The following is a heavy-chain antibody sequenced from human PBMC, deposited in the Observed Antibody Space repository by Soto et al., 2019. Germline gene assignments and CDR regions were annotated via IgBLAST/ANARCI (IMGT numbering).Heavy chain of an antibody. CDR3: TRRTTVTPAYGMDV. CDR2: IRSKANSYAT. J-gene: IGHJ6*02. D-gene: IGHD4-17*01. CDR1: GFTFSVSA. Sequence: GGSLRLSCAASGFTFSVSAMHWVRHASGKGLEWVGRIRSKANSYATAYAASVKGRFTISRDDSKNTAYLQMNSLKTEDTAVYYCTRRTTVTPAYGMDVWGQGTTVTVSS. V-gene: IGHV3-73*01.